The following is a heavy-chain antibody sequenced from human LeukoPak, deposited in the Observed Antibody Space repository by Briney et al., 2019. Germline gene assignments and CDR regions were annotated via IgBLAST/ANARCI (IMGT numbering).Heavy chain of an antibody. CDR3: ARGGDILTGYHNPFDY. D-gene: IGHD3-9*01. Sequence: SETLSLTCTVSGGSISSYYWSWIRQPPGKGLEWIGYIYYSGSTNDNPSLKSRVTISVDTSKNQFSLKLSSVTAADTAAYYCARGGDILTGYHNPFDYWGQGTLVTVSS. CDR1: GGSISSYY. J-gene: IGHJ4*02. CDR2: IYYSGST. V-gene: IGHV4-59*08.